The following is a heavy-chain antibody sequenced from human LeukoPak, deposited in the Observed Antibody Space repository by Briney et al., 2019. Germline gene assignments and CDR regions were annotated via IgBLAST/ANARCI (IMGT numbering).Heavy chain of an antibody. J-gene: IGHJ4*02. V-gene: IGHV1-46*01. D-gene: IGHD2/OR15-2a*01. CDR2: IHPSGGNA. Sequence: ASVKICCKASGYPFTSHYVHWVRHAPGQGLEWMGIIHPSGGNARNTQNFQGRVTMTRDMSTSTVYLELSSLRSEDTAVYYCARDCSSTTCQGPVLDFWGQGTLVTVSS. CDR3: ARDCSSTTCQGPVLDF. CDR1: GYPFTSHY.